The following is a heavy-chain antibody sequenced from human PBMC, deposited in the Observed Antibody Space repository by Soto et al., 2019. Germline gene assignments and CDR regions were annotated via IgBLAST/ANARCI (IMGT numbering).Heavy chain of an antibody. D-gene: IGHD6-13*01. V-gene: IGHV3-30-3*01. CDR3: ARGARYSSSRNYAFDI. J-gene: IGHJ3*02. Sequence: GSLRLSCAASGFTFSSYAMHWVRQAPGKGLEWVAVISYDGSNKYYADSVKGRFTISRDNSKNTLYLQMNSLRAEDTAVYYCARGARYSSSRNYAFDIWGQGTMVTVSS. CDR2: ISYDGSNK. CDR1: GFTFSSYA.